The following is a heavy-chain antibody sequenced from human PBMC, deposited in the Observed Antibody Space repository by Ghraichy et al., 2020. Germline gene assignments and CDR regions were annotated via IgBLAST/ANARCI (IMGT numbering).Heavy chain of an antibody. CDR3: ASHPRNHH. D-gene: IGHD1-14*01. V-gene: IGHV3-53*01. Sequence: GGSLRLSCAASGFTASNNYMTWVRQAPGKGLEWVSVIYSGGSTYYADSVRGRFTISRDNSKNTLYLQMNSLRAEDTAVYYCASHPRNHHWGQGTLVTVSS. CDR1: GFTASNNY. CDR2: IYSGGST. J-gene: IGHJ1*01.